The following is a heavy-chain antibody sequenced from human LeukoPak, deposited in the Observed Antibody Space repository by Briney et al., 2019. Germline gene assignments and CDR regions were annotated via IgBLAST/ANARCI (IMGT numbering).Heavy chain of an antibody. CDR1: GYNFTSYW. Sequence: GESLKISCNGSGYNFTSYWIGWVHPRPREGVEWMGIIYTVDSDTRYSPSFQGQVTISADKSISTAYLQWRSLKASDTAMYYCFMGGIAGIFDYWGQGTLVTVSS. CDR3: FMGGIAGIFDY. V-gene: IGHV5-51*07. D-gene: IGHD6-13*01. J-gene: IGHJ4*02. CDR2: IYTVDSDT.